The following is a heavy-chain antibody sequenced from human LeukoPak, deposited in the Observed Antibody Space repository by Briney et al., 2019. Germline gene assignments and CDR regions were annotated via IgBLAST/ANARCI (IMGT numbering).Heavy chain of an antibody. Sequence: ASVKVSCKASGGTFSSYAISWVRQAPGQGLEWMGRIIPILGIANYAQKFQGRVTITADKSTSTAYMELSSLRSEDTAVYYCARGGKQQLDPFDYWGQGTLVTVSS. V-gene: IGHV1-69*04. CDR1: GGTFSSYA. J-gene: IGHJ4*02. CDR3: ARGGKQQLDPFDY. CDR2: IIPILGIA. D-gene: IGHD6-13*01.